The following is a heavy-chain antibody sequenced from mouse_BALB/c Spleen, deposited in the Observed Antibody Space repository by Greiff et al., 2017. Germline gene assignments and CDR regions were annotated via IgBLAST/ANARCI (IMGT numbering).Heavy chain of an antibody. D-gene: IGHD1-1*01. CDR3: VRDRVFYGSSYDAY. CDR2: IWTGGGT. CDR1: GFSLTSYD. J-gene: IGHJ3*01. V-gene: IGHV2-9-2*01. Sequence: VKLMESGPGLVAPSQSLSITCTVSGFSLTSYDISWIRQPPGKGLEWLGVIWTGGGTNYNSAFMSRLSISKDNSKSQVFLKMNSLQTDDTAIYYCVRDRVFYGSSYDAYWGQGTLVTVSA.